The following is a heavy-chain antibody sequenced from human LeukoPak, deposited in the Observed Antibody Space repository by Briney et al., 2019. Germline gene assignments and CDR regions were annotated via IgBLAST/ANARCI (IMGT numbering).Heavy chain of an antibody. CDR2: IYYSGST. J-gene: IGHJ4*02. V-gene: IGHV4-39*07. D-gene: IGHD6-19*01. CDR1: GGSISGSSYY. CDR3: ARVRSSGWYKEAFDY. Sequence: SETLSLTCTVSGGSISGSSYYWGWIRQPPGKGLEWIGSIYYSGSTYYNPSLKSRVTISIDTSKNQFSLKLSSVTAADTAVYYCARVRSSGWYKEAFDYWGQGTLVTVSS.